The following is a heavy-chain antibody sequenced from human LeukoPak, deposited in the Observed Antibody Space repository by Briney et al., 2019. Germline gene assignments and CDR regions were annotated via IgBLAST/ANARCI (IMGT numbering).Heavy chain of an antibody. CDR2: IYPGDSDT. CDR1: GYRFTSYW. D-gene: IGHD5-18*01. CDR3: ASRWIQDGFDI. J-gene: IGHJ3*02. Sequence: GESLQISCKGSGYRFTSYWIGWMRPKPGKGLEWMGIIYPGDSDTRYSPSFQGQVTISADKSISTAYLQWSSLRASDTAMYYCASRWIQDGFDIWGQGTMVTVSS. V-gene: IGHV5-51*01.